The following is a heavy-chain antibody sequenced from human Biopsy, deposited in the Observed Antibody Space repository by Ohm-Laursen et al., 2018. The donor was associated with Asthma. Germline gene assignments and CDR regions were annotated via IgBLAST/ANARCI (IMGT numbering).Heavy chain of an antibody. Sequence: SLRLSCSASGFTFSSYGMHWVRQAPGKGLEWVAVISYDGSNKYYADSVKGRFTISRDNAKNTLYLQMNSLRAEDTAVYYCARDLTMVQGGFADYWGQGTLVTASS. J-gene: IGHJ4*02. CDR1: GFTFSSYG. CDR3: ARDLTMVQGGFADY. V-gene: IGHV3-30*03. D-gene: IGHD3-10*01. CDR2: ISYDGSNK.